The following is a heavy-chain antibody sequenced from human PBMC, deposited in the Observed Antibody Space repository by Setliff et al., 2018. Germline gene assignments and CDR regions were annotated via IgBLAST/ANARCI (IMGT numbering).Heavy chain of an antibody. CDR3: ARGGGSYYEGYFDY. V-gene: IGHV4-59*11. Sequence: SETLSLTCTVSGGSISGHYRTWIRQPPGKGLEWVGYMYYSGSFNYNPSLESRVTISVDTSKNQFSLKLASVTAADTALYYCARGGGSYYEGYFDYWGQGTLVTVSS. J-gene: IGHJ4*02. CDR2: MYYSGSF. CDR1: GGSISGHY. D-gene: IGHD1-26*01.